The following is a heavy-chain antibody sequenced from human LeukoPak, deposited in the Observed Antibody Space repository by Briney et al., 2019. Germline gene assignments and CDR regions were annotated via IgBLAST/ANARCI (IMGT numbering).Heavy chain of an antibody. CDR3: ARDTLVTAMDV. CDR1: GFTFSSYA. Sequence: GRSLRLSCAASGFTFSSYAMHWVRQAPGKGLEWVAVISYDGSNKYYADSVKGRFTISRDNSKNTLYLQMNSLRAEDTAVYYCARDTLVTAMDVWGQGTTVTVSS. J-gene: IGHJ6*02. D-gene: IGHD2-21*02. CDR2: ISYDGSNK. V-gene: IGHV3-30-3*01.